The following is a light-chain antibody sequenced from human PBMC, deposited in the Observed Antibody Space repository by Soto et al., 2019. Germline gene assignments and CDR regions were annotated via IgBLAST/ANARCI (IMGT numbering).Light chain of an antibody. CDR3: QQYGSPPIT. J-gene: IGKJ5*01. CDR2: ESS. CDR1: QNVANY. Sequence: EIVLTQSPATLSLSPGERATLSCRASQNVANYLDWYQQKPGQAPRLLIYESSNRATGIAARFSGSGSGTDFTLTISSLEPEDFAVYYCQQYGSPPITFGQGTRLEIK. V-gene: IGKV3-11*01.